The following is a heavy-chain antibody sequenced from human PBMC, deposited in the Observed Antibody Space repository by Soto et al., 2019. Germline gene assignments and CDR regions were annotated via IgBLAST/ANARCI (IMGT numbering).Heavy chain of an antibody. CDR1: GFTFSSYA. CDR3: AKGGDIVVVPAALRHYFDY. V-gene: IGHV3-23*01. Sequence: GGSLRLSCAASGFTFSSYAMSWVRQAPGKGLEWVSAISGSGGSTYYADSVKGRFTISRDNSKNTLYLQMNSLRAEDTAVYYCAKGGDIVVVPAALRHYFDYWGQGTLVTVSS. CDR2: ISGSGGST. J-gene: IGHJ4*02. D-gene: IGHD2-2*01.